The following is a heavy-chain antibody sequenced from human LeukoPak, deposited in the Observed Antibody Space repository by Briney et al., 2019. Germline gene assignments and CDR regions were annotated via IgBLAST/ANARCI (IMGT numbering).Heavy chain of an antibody. V-gene: IGHV4-31*03. CDR2: IYYSGST. D-gene: IGHD1-26*01. CDR3: ARDLRNRGWELIYNWFDP. CDR1: GGSISSGGYY. Sequence: SETLSLTCTVSGGSISSGGYYWSWIRQHPGKGLEWIGYIYYSGSTYYNPSLKSRVTMSVDTSKNQFSLKLSSVTAADTAVYYCARDLRNRGWELIYNWFDPWGQGTLVTVSS. J-gene: IGHJ5*02.